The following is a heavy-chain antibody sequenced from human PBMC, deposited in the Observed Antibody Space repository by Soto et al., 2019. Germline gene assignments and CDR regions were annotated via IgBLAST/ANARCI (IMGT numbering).Heavy chain of an antibody. V-gene: IGHV1-8*02. CDR1: GGTFSSYA. J-gene: IGHJ6*02. CDR3: ARGQVGRYSGYGSYYYGMDV. D-gene: IGHD5-12*01. CDR2: MNPNSGNT. Sequence: ASVKVSCKASGGTFSSYAINWVRQATGQGLEWMGWMNPNSGNTGYAQKFQGRATMTRNTSISTAYMELSSLRSEDTAVYYCARGQVGRYSGYGSYYYGMDVWGQGTTVTVSS.